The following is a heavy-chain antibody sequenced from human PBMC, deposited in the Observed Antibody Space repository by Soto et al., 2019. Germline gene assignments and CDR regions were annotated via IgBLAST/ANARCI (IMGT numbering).Heavy chain of an antibody. V-gene: IGHV3-23*01. CDR1: GFSFSSYA. CDR2: ISGSGGDT. D-gene: IGHD2-21*01. CDR3: AKADASGGNSLLFEN. J-gene: IGHJ4*02. Sequence: EVQLLESGGGLVQPGGSLRLSCAASGFSFSSYAMSWIRRAPGKGLEWVSTISGSGGDTYYADSVKGRFTISRDNSKNTVYVQMNSLRAEDTAIYCCAKADASGGNSLLFENWGQGTLVTVSS.